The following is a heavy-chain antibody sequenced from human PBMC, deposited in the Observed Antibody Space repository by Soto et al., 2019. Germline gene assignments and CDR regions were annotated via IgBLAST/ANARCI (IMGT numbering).Heavy chain of an antibody. D-gene: IGHD3-3*01. CDR1: GYTFTGYY. V-gene: IGHV1-2*04. Sequence: GASVKVSCKASGYTFTGYYMHWVRQAPGQGLEWMGWINPNSGGRNYAQKFQGWVTMTSDTSISTAYMELSRLRSDDTAVYYCARDPTRITIFGVENGPVYYYMDVWGKGTTVTVSS. J-gene: IGHJ6*03. CDR3: ARDPTRITIFGVENGPVYYYMDV. CDR2: INPNSGGR.